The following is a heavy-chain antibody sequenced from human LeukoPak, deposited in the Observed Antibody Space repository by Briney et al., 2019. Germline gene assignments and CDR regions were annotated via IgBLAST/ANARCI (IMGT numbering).Heavy chain of an antibody. J-gene: IGHJ4*02. V-gene: IGHV3-21*01. CDR1: GFTFSSYS. D-gene: IGHD1-26*01. CDR3: AREFEGTASGAGY. Sequence: GGSLRLSCAASGFTFSSYSMNWIRQAPGKGLEWVSSMSVGSGLIYYAESVKGRFTVSRDNAKKSLYLQMNSLRAEDTAVYYCAREFEGTASGAGYWGQGSLVTVSS. CDR2: MSVGSGLI.